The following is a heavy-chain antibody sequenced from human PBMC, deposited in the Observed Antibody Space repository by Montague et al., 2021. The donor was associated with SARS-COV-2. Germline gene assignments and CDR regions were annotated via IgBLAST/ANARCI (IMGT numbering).Heavy chain of an antibody. CDR3: ARQPTRGITIFGVVTDYGMDV. J-gene: IGHJ6*02. CDR1: GGFISSSSYY. Sequence: SETLSLTCTVSGGFISSSSYYWGWIRQPPGKGLEWIGYIYYSGSTYYNPSLKSRVTISVDTSKNQFSLKLSSVTAADTAVYYCARQPTRGITIFGVVTDYGMDVWGQGTTVTVSS. D-gene: IGHD3-3*01. V-gene: IGHV4-39*01. CDR2: IYYSGST.